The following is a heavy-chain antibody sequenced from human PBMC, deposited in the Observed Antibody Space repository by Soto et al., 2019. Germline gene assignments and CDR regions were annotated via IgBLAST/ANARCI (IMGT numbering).Heavy chain of an antibody. CDR3: AKGVPGIAVAGTGYFQH. J-gene: IGHJ1*01. V-gene: IGHV3-30*18. Sequence: GGSLRLSCAASGFTFSSYGMHWVRQAPGKGLEWVAVISYDGSKKYYADSVKGRFTISRDNSKNTLYLQMDSLRDEDTAVYYCAKGVPGIAVAGTGYFQHWGQGTRVTVAS. D-gene: IGHD6-19*01. CDR2: ISYDGSKK. CDR1: GFTFSSYG.